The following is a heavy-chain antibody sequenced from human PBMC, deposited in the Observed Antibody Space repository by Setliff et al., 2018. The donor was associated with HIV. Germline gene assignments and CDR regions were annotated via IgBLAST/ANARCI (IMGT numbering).Heavy chain of an antibody. CDR2: IYTSGST. J-gene: IGHJ4*01. CDR3: AREGDYADFDY. D-gene: IGHD4-17*01. V-gene: IGHV4-61*02. Sequence: SETLSLTCTVSGGSVSSGSYYWSWIRQPAGKGLEWIGRIYTSGSTTYNPSLKSRVTISVDKSKNQFSLKVRSVTAADTAVYYCAREGDYADFDYWGQGTLVTVSS. CDR1: GGSVSSGSYY.